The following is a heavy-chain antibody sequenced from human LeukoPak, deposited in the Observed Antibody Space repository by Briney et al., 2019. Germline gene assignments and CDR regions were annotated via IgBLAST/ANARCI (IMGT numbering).Heavy chain of an antibody. J-gene: IGHJ6*03. V-gene: IGHV3-43D*03. CDR2: INWDGTTT. D-gene: IGHD1/OR15-1a*01. Sequence: GGSLRLSCATSGFSFDDYAMHWVRQAPGKGLEWVSVINWDGTTTYYAESVKGRFTISRDNSKNSLFLQMNSLTFDDTALYFCAKGNNYYMDVWGKGTTVTVSS. CDR1: GFSFDDYA. CDR3: AKGNNYYMDV.